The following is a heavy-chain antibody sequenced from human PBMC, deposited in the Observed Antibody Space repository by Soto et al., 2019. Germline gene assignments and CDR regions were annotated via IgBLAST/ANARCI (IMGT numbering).Heavy chain of an antibody. CDR2: INHSGST. J-gene: IGHJ6*03. CDR3: ARRYYYGSGSYYNGPYYYYMDV. Sequence: SETLSLTCAVYGGSFSGYYWSWIRQPPGKGLERIGEINHSGSTNYNPSLKSRVTISVDTSKNQFSLKLSSVTAADTAVYYCARRYYYGSGSYYNGPYYYYMDVWGKGTTVTVSS. CDR1: GGSFSGYY. V-gene: IGHV4-34*01. D-gene: IGHD3-10*01.